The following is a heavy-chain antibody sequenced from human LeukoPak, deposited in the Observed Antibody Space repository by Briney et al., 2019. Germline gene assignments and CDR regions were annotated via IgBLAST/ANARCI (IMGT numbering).Heavy chain of an antibody. D-gene: IGHD5-24*01. CDR2: INHSGST. CDR3: ARGWGDGCNYADY. CDR1: GGSFSGYY. J-gene: IGHJ4*02. Sequence: SETLSLTCAVYGGSFSGYYWSWIRQPPGKGLEWIGEINHSGSTNYNPSLKSRVTISVDTSKNQFSLKLSSVTAADTAVYYCARGWGDGCNYADYWGQGTLVTVSS. V-gene: IGHV4-34*01.